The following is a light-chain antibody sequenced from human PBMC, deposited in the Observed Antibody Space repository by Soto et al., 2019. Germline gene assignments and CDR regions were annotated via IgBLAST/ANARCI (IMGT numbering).Light chain of an antibody. J-gene: IGLJ1*01. Sequence: QSALTQPASVSGSPGQSITISCTGTSSDVGGYHYVSWYQQHPGKAPELMIYDVSNRPSGVSNRFSGSKSGNTASLTISGLQAEDEADYYCISYTSSSTYVFGTGTKLTVL. V-gene: IGLV2-14*01. CDR1: SSDVGGYHY. CDR3: ISYTSSSTYV. CDR2: DVS.